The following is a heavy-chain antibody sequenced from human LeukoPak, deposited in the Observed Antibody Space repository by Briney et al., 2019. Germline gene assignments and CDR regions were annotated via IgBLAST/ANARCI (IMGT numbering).Heavy chain of an antibody. D-gene: IGHD7-27*01. CDR1: GGSISSDY. V-gene: IGHV4-59*01. CDR3: ARGANWGSPDY. CDR2: IYYSGTT. Sequence: SQTLSLTCTVSGGSISSDYWSWIRQSPGKGLEWIGYIYYSGTTSYNPSLKSRVTISIDTSKNQFSLKLSSVTAADTAVYYCARGANWGSPDYWGQGTLVTVSS. J-gene: IGHJ4*02.